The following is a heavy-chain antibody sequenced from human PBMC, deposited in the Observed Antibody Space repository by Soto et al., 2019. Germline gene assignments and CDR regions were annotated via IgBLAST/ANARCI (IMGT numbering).Heavy chain of an antibody. CDR1: GGSISSSDFY. J-gene: IGHJ5*02. D-gene: IGHD6-25*01. CDR2: MYYSGST. V-gene: IGHV4-39*01. Sequence: QLQLQESGPGLVKPSETLSLTCTVSGGSISSSDFYWGWLRQTTGKGLEFIGSMYYSGSTYYNPSLKSRLTISVDTSKNQFPLKLISVTAADTAVYYGAVVDSTGNWFDPWGEGALVTGSS. CDR3: AVVDSTGNWFDP.